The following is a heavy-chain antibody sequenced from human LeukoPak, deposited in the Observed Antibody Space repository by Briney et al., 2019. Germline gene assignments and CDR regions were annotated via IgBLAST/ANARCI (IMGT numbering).Heavy chain of an antibody. D-gene: IGHD6-19*01. CDR2: IKQESGEI. CDR1: GFTFSSYW. J-gene: IGHJ5*02. CDR3: AREMLAAVAAQS. V-gene: IGHV3-7*01. Sequence: GGSLRLSCVASGFTFSSYWMSWVRQAPGKGPEWVANIKQESGEIYYVDSVKGRFTISRDNAKNSLYLQMNSLRAEDTAVYYCAREMLAAVAAQSWGQGTLVTVSS.